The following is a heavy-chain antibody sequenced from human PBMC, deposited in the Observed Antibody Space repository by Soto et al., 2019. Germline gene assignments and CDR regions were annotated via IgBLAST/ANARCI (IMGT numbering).Heavy chain of an antibody. CDR3: ARGRVTMVRGAIDY. D-gene: IGHD3-10*01. J-gene: IGHJ4*02. CDR1: GYTFIRYY. Sequence: QVQLVQSGAEVKKPGASVKVSCKAFGYTFIRYYIHWVRQAPGQGLEWMGIINPSGGSTSYTQKFQGRVTITSDTSTRTVYMELSSLSSDDTAVYYCARGRVTMVRGAIDYWGQGTLVTVSS. V-gene: IGHV1-46*01. CDR2: INPSGGST.